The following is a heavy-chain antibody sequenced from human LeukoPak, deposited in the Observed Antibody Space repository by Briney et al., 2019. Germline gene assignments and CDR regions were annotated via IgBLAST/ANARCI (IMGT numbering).Heavy chain of an antibody. V-gene: IGHV3-13*01. CDR1: GFTFSSYD. J-gene: IGHJ6*02. CDR2: IGTAGDT. D-gene: IGHD3-10*01. Sequence: GGSLRLSCAASGFTFSSYDMHWVRQATGKGLEWVSAIGTAGDTYYPGSVKGRFTISRENAKNSLYLQMNSLRAGDTAVYYCARSRGTMVRGVLHGMDVWGQGTTVTVSS. CDR3: ARSRGTMVRGVLHGMDV.